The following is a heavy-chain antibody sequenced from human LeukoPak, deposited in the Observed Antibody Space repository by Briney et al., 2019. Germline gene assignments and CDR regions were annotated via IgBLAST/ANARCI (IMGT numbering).Heavy chain of an antibody. V-gene: IGHV3-21*04. CDR2: ISSSSYI. CDR1: GFTFSSYS. J-gene: IGHJ4*02. D-gene: IGHD3-9*01. Sequence: PGGSLRLSCAASGFTFSSYSMNWVRQAPGRGLEWVSSISSSSYIYYADSVKGRFTISRDNSKNSLYLQMNSLRAEDTAVYYCAKGQLYCDILTGAFDFDYWGQGTLVTVSS. CDR3: AKGQLYCDILTGAFDFDY.